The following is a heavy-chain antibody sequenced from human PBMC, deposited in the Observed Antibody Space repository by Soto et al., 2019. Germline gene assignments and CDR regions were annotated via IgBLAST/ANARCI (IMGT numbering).Heavy chain of an antibody. CDR2: IYWDDDK. CDR3: ARKMVRGNPFDY. V-gene: IGHV2-5*02. CDR1: EFSLSTDEVG. D-gene: IGHD3-10*01. Sequence: GSGPTLVNPTQTLTLTCTFSEFSLSTDEVGVGWIRQPPGKALEWLALIYWDDDKRFSPSLKSGLTITKDTSKNQVVLTMTNMEPVDTATYYCARKMVRGNPFDYWGQGTLVTVSS. J-gene: IGHJ4*02.